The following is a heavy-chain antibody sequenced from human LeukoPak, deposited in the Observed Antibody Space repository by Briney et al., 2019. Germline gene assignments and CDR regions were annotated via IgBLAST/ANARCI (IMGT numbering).Heavy chain of an antibody. J-gene: IGHJ4*02. CDR3: ARAARFFGSGSYLGY. D-gene: IGHD3-10*01. CDR1: GYTFTGYY. CDR2: INPNSGGT. Sequence: GASVKVSCKASGYTFTGYYMHWVRQAPGQGLEWMGWINPNSGGTNYAQKFQGRVTMTRDTSISTAYMELSRLRSDDTAVYYCARAARFFGSGSYLGYWGQGTPVTVSS. V-gene: IGHV1-2*02.